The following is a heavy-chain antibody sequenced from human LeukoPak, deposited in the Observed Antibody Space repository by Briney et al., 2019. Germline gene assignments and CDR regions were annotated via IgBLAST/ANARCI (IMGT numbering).Heavy chain of an antibody. CDR2: IYSGGST. J-gene: IGHJ6*02. V-gene: IGHV3-66*01. Sequence: QSGGSLRLSCAASGFTVSSNYMSWVRQAPGKGLEWVSVIYSGGSTSYRDSVKGRFTISRDNSKNTLYLQMNSLRAEDTAVYYCARGMVRGGPGWIDYYAMDVWGQGTTVTVSS. CDR3: ARGMVRGGPGWIDYYAMDV. CDR1: GFTVSSNY. D-gene: IGHD3-10*01.